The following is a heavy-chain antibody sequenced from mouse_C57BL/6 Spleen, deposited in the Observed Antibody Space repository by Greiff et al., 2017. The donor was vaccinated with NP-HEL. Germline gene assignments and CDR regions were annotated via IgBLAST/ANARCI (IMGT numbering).Heavy chain of an antibody. D-gene: IGHD1-1*01. J-gene: IGHJ3*01. Sequence: VQLVESGPGLVKPSQSLSLTCSVTGYFITSGYYWNWIRQFPGNKLEWVGYITYEGSNNYKPSLKNRISITRDTSKNQFVLKLNSVTTDDTATFYCARDEVYFSWFAYWGQGTLVTVSA. CDR3: ARDEVYFSWFAY. V-gene: IGHV3-6*01. CDR1: GYFITSGYY. CDR2: ITYEGSN.